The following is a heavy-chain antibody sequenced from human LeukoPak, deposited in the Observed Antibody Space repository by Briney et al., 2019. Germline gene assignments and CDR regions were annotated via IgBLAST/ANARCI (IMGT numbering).Heavy chain of an antibody. D-gene: IGHD6-19*01. CDR1: GFTFKSYA. CDR3: ARGRGSGWYDAFDI. J-gene: IGHJ3*02. CDR2: ISGSGDST. Sequence: GGSLRLSCAASGFTFKSYAMSWVRQAPGKGLEWVSAISGSGDSTDYADSVKGRFTISRDNSKNTLYVQMNSLRAEDTAVYYCARGRGSGWYDAFDIWGQGTMVTVSS. V-gene: IGHV3-23*01.